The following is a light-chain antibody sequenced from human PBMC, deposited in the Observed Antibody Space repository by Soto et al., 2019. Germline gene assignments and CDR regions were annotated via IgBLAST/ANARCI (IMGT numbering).Light chain of an antibody. CDR1: QSVGGDY. CDR3: QQYGNSLWT. Sequence: TVLTQSPGTLSLSPGDTATLSCRSSQSVGGDYLAWYQQQPGQSPRLLIYGASRRATGIPDRFSGSGSGTHFTLTISRLEPEDFALYYCQQYGNSLWTFGQGTKVEI. CDR2: GAS. J-gene: IGKJ1*01. V-gene: IGKV3-20*01.